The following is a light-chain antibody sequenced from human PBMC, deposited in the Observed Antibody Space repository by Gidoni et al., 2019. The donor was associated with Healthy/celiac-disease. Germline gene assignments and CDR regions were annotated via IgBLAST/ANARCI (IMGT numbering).Light chain of an antibody. J-gene: IGLJ3*02. CDR3: CSYAGSSTLV. CDR2: EVS. V-gene: IGLV2-23*02. Sequence: QSALTPPASVSGSPGLAITIACTGTSSDVGSYNLVSWYQQHPGKAAKLMIYEVSKRPSGVSNLFAGSKSGNTASLTSSGLQAEDEADYYCCSYAGSSTLVFGGGTKLTVL. CDR1: SSDVGSYNL.